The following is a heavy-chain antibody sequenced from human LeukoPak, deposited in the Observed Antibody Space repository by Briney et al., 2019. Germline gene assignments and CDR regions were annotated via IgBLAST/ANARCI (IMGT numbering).Heavy chain of an antibody. J-gene: IGHJ4*02. CDR3: ARDGDD. CDR2: ISYDGSNK. Sequence: PGGALRLSCAASGLTFSSYAMHWVRQAPGKGLEWVAVISYDGSNKYYADSVKGRFTISRDNSKNTLYLQMNSLRAEDTAVYYCARDGDDWGQGTLVTVSS. CDR1: GLTFSSYA. V-gene: IGHV3-30*04.